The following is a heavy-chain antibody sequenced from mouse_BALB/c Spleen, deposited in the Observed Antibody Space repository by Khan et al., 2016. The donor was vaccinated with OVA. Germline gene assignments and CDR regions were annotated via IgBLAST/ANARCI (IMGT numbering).Heavy chain of an antibody. CDR2: IRKKASGYTT. V-gene: IGHV7-3*02. D-gene: IGHD1-2*01. J-gene: IGHJ3*01. Sequence: EVELVESGGGLVQPGGSLRLSCATSGFTFTDYYMNWVRQPPGKALEWLGFIRKKASGYTTEYSPSVKGRFTISRDNSQSILYLRMNTLRAEDSATYYCARVDYGYGFAYWGQGTLVTVSA. CDR3: ARVDYGYGFAY. CDR1: GFTFTDYY.